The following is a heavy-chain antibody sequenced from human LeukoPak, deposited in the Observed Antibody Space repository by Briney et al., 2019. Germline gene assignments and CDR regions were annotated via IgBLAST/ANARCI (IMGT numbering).Heavy chain of an antibody. CDR2: IYYSGST. Sequence: SETLSLTCTVSGGSISSYYWSWIRQPPGKGLEWIGYIYYSGSTNYNPSLKSRVTISVDTSKNQFSLKLSSVTAADTAVYYCAGDPAAGRPYFDYWGQGTLVTVSS. J-gene: IGHJ4*02. CDR1: GGSISSYY. D-gene: IGHD6-13*01. V-gene: IGHV4-59*01. CDR3: AGDPAAGRPYFDY.